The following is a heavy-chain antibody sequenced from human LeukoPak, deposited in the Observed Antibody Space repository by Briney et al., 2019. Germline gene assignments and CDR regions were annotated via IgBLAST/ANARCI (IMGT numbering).Heavy chain of an antibody. CDR2: INQDGSEM. CDR1: GFTLSSYW. J-gene: IGHJ6*02. Sequence: GGSLRLSCAASGFTLSSYWMTWVRQAPGKGLQWVANINQDGSEMYYVDSVKGRFTISRDNAKNSLYLQMNSLRAEDTAVYYCARSAGEIYYYYGMDVWGQGTTVTVSS. CDR3: ARSAGEIYYYYGMDV. V-gene: IGHV3-7*04. D-gene: IGHD3-16*01.